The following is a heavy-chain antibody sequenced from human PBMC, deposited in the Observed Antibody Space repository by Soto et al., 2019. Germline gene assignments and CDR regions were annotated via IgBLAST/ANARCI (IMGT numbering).Heavy chain of an antibody. V-gene: IGHV4-30-4*02. CDR1: ADSISSGDYY. CDR3: ARGNYSDYRSSFDF. J-gene: IGHJ4*02. Sequence: SDTLSLTCTVSADSISSGDYYWTWIRQPPGKGLEWIGYIFHSGRTDYNPSLTSRVTISVDTSKNIFSLRVNSVTAADTAVYYCARGNYSDYRSSFDFWGQGALVTVSS. D-gene: IGHD4-17*01. CDR2: IFHSGRT.